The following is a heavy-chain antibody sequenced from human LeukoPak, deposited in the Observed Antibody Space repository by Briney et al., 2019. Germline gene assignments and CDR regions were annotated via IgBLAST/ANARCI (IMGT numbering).Heavy chain of an antibody. CDR2: IIPIFGST. J-gene: IGHJ4*02. D-gene: IGHD5-12*01. Sequence: SVRVSCKTTGGTFNSNAIHWVRQAPGQGLEWMGGIIPIFGSTKYAQKFQGRVAITTVESTSTAFMELSSLRSEDTAVYYCAKFDKEATIKGWGIDYFDYWGQGTLVTVSS. CDR1: GGTFNSNA. CDR3: AKFDKEATIKGWGIDYFDY. V-gene: IGHV1-69*05.